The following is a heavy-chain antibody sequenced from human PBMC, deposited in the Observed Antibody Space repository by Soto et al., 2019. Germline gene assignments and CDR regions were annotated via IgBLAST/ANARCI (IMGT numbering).Heavy chain of an antibody. CDR3: AKELGFILYPYGMDV. Sequence: GESLKISCAASGFTFSSYAMSWVRQAPGKGLEWVSAISGSGGSTYYADSVKGRFTISRDNSKNTLYLQMNSLRAEDTAVYYCAKELGFILYPYGMDVWGQGTTVTVSS. CDR2: ISGSGGST. D-gene: IGHD2-8*01. V-gene: IGHV3-23*01. J-gene: IGHJ6*02. CDR1: GFTFSSYA.